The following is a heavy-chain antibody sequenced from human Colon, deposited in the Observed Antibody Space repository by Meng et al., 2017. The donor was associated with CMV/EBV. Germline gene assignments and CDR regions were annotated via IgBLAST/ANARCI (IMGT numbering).Heavy chain of an antibody. CDR1: GGSISSISYY. D-gene: IGHD6-19*01. J-gene: IGHJ5*01. Sequence: GSLRLSCSVSGGSISSISYYWGWIRQPPGKGLEWIGSISYSGSTYYNPSLKNRLNISVDTSKNQFSLKLSSVTAADTALYYCARHQRQWVDGGWFDSWGQGTLVTVSS. V-gene: IGHV4-39*01. CDR2: ISYSGST. CDR3: ARHQRQWVDGGWFDS.